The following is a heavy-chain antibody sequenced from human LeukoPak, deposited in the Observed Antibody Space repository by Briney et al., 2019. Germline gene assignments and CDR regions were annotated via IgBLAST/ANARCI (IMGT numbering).Heavy chain of an antibody. V-gene: IGHV3-48*02. CDR2: ITSTSGTI. Sequence: GGSLRLSCAAPGFTFSTYSMNWVRQAPGKGLEWLSYITSTSGTIYYADSVKGRFTISRDNAKNSLYLQMNSLRDEDTAVYYCARVRGGNYQPLNFDYWGQGTLVTVSS. J-gene: IGHJ4*02. D-gene: IGHD4/OR15-4a*01. CDR1: GFTFSTYS. CDR3: ARVRGGNYQPLNFDY.